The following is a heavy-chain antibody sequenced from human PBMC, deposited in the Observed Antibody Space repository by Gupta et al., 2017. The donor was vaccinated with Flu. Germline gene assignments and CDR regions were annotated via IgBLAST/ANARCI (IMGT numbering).Heavy chain of an antibody. CDR3: AKWSYKEVPDRFLDS. V-gene: IGHV3-23*01. CDR1: GFIFTSYA. J-gene: IGHJ4*02. D-gene: IGHD3-10*01. Sequence: EVQLLESGGDLVQPGGSLRVSCAASGFIFTSYAMTWIRQSPGKGLEWVAAISANGDATYYADSVRGRFSVSRDNSKYTLFLQMNSLRVDDTAVYFCAKWSYKEVPDRFLDSWGQGTLVTVSS. CDR2: ISANGDAT.